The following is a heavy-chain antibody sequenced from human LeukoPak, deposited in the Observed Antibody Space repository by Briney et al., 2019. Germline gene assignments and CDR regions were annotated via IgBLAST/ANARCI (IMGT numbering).Heavy chain of an antibody. D-gene: IGHD2-2*01. CDR3: AKGPSLVVPTAGAIYGMDV. CDR1: GFTFSSYA. CDR2: ISGSGGST. V-gene: IGHV3-23*01. J-gene: IGHJ6*02. Sequence: GGSLRLSCAASGFTFSSYAMSWVRQAPGKGLEWVSAISGSGGSTYYADSVKGRFTISRDNSKNTLYLQMNSLRAEDTAVYYCAKGPSLVVPTAGAIYGMDVWGQGTTVTVSS.